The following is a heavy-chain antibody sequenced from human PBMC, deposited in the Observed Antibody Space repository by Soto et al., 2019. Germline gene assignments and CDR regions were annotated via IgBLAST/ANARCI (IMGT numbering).Heavy chain of an antibody. CDR3: ARDFLYYDFWSGRAGGMDV. CDR1: GGSISSGGYY. Sequence: QVQLQESGPGLVKPSQTLSLTCTVSGGSISSGGYYWSWIRQHPGKGLEWIGYIYYSGSTYYNPSLKSRVTISVDTSKNQFSLKLSSVTAADTAVYYCARDFLYYDFWSGRAGGMDVWGQGTTVTVSS. CDR2: IYYSGST. V-gene: IGHV4-31*03. D-gene: IGHD3-3*01. J-gene: IGHJ6*02.